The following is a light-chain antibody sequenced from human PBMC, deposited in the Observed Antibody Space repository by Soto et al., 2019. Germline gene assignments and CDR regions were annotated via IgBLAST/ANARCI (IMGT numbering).Light chain of an antibody. V-gene: IGKV3-20*01. CDR1: QSVSSSY. Sequence: EIVLTQSPGTLSLSPGERVTLSCRASQSVSSSYLAWYQQKPGQAPRLLIYGASSRATGIPDRFSGSGSGTDFTLTITRLEPEDCAVYYCQQYGSSPLTFGGGTKVEIK. J-gene: IGKJ4*01. CDR2: GAS. CDR3: QQYGSSPLT.